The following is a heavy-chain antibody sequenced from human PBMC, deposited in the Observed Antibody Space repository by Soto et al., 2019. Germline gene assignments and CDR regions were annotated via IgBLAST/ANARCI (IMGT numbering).Heavy chain of an antibody. J-gene: IGHJ4*02. CDR3: AKKVRDGAVTAPFDF. V-gene: IGHV3-23*01. Sequence: EVQLLESGGGLVQPGGSLRLSCAASGFTFSSYAMSWVRQAPGKGLEWVSAISGSGGTTYYADSVKGRFTISRDNSKNTLYLQMNSLKAEDTAVYYCAKKVRDGAVTAPFDFWGQGTLVTVSS. CDR1: GFTFSSYA. D-gene: IGHD2-21*02. CDR2: ISGSGGTT.